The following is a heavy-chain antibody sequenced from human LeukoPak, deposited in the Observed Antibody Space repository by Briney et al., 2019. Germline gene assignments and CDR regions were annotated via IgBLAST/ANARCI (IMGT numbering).Heavy chain of an antibody. Sequence: GGSLRLSCAASGFIFSQYSMNWVRQAPGKGLEWVSHIRSSSETFYADSVKGRFTISRDNSKNTLYLQMNSLRAEDTAVYYCAKDRLAYSSGWFPYYFDYWGQGTLVTVSS. CDR1: GFIFSQYS. V-gene: IGHV3-48*01. CDR3: AKDRLAYSSGWFPYYFDY. CDR2: IRSSSET. D-gene: IGHD6-19*01. J-gene: IGHJ4*02.